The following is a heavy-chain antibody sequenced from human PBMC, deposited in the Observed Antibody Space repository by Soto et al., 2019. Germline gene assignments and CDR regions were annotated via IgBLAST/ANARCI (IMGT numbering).Heavy chain of an antibody. D-gene: IGHD3-3*01. Sequence: GGSLRLSCAASGFTFSSYEMNWVRQAPGKGLEWVSYISSSDSAIYHADSVKGRFTISRDNAKNSLYLQMNSLRAEDTAVYYCASLEMATMQGWGQGTLVTVSS. J-gene: IGHJ4*02. CDR3: ASLEMATMQG. V-gene: IGHV3-48*03. CDR1: GFTFSSYE. CDR2: ISSSDSAI.